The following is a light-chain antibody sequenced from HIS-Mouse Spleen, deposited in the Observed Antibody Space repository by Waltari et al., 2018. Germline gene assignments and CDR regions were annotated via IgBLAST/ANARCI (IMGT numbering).Light chain of an antibody. CDR2: EGS. CDR3: CSYAGSSTSVV. V-gene: IGLV2-23*01. J-gene: IGLJ2*01. CDR1: SSAVGGYNL. Sequence: QSALTQPASVSGSPGQSITISCTGTSSAVGGYNLVSWYQQHPGKAPKLMIYEGSKRPSGVSNRFSGSKSGNTASLTISGLQAEDEADYYCCSYAGSSTSVVFGGGTKLTVL.